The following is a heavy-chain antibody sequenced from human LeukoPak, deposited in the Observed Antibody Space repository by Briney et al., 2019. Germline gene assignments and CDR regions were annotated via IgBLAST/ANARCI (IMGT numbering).Heavy chain of an antibody. J-gene: IGHJ4*02. CDR3: SRRFDC. CDR2: IDGSGDTI. Sequence: GGSLRLSCAASGFTFSDYSMNWVRQAPGKGLEWVSYIDGSGDTIYYANSVKGRFTISRDNAKNSLDLQMNSLRDEDTAVYYCSRRFDCWGQGTLVTVSS. V-gene: IGHV3-48*02. CDR1: GFTFSDYS.